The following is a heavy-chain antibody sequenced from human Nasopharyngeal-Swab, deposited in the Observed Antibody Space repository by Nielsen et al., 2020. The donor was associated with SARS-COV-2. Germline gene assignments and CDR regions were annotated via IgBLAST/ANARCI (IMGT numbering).Heavy chain of an antibody. CDR2: IYHSGTT. CDR3: ARDRPLESWFDP. J-gene: IGHJ5*02. D-gene: IGHD3-3*01. CDR1: GFTFSSYA. Sequence: ESLKISCAASGFTFSSYAMSWIRQPPGKGLEWIGTIYHSGTTYYNPSLKSRVTISVDTSKNQFSLKLSSVTAADTAVYYCARDRPLESWFDPWGQGTLVTVSS. V-gene: IGHV4-38-2*02.